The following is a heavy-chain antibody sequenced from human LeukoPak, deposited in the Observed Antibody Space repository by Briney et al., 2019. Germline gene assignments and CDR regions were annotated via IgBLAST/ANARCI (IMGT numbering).Heavy chain of an antibody. D-gene: IGHD2-2*02. CDR1: GGSISSGSYY. CDR2: IYTSGSI. Sequence: SETLSLTCTVSGGSISSGSYYWSWIRQPAGKGLEWIGRIYTSGSINYNPSLKSRVTISVDTSKNQFSLKLSSVTAADTAVYYCARAGDCSSTSCYREGWFGPWGQGTLVTVSS. V-gene: IGHV4-61*02. CDR3: ARAGDCSSTSCYREGWFGP. J-gene: IGHJ5*02.